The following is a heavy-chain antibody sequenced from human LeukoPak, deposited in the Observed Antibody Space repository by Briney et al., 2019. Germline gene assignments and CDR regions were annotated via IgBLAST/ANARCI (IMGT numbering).Heavy chain of an antibody. CDR1: GFTFSSFW. J-gene: IGHJ5*02. CDR3: ARDLGENSGSFWFDP. Sequence: PGRSLRLSCAASGFTFSSFWMHWARHAPGKGLVCVSRINSDGSSTSYADSVKGRFTISRDNAKNTLYLQMNSLRAEDTAVYYCARDLGENSGSFWFDPWGQGTLVTVSS. D-gene: IGHD1-26*01. V-gene: IGHV3-74*01. CDR2: INSDGSST.